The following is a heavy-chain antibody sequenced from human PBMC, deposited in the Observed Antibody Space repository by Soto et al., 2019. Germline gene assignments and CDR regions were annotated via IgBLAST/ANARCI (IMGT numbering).Heavy chain of an antibody. V-gene: IGHV3-7*01. CDR2: IKQDGSEK. Sequence: EVQLVESGGGLVQPGGSLRLSCAASGFTFSSYWMSWVRQASGKGLEWVANIKQDGSEKYYVDSVKGRFTISRDNAKNSLYLQMNSLRAEDTAVYYCASQDWGIAAAGTNWGQGTLVTVSS. D-gene: IGHD6-13*01. J-gene: IGHJ4*02. CDR3: ASQDWGIAAAGTN. CDR1: GFTFSSYW.